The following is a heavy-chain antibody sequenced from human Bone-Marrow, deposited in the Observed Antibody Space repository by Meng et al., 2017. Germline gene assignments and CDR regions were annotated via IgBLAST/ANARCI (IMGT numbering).Heavy chain of an antibody. J-gene: IGHJ4*02. D-gene: IGHD2-21*02. CDR3: TRDQGGVTPDY. CDR2: ISSTSNDI. CDR1: GFSFNTYP. V-gene: IGHV3-21*01. Sequence: GESLKISCAASGFSFNTYPMNWVRQAPGKGLQWVSSISSTSNDIYYADSVKGRFTISRDNAENSLYLQMNSLRVDDTAVYYCTRDQGGVTPDYWVQGALVTV.